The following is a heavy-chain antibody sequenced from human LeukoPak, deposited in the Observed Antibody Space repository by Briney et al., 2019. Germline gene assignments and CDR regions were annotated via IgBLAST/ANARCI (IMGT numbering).Heavy chain of an antibody. CDR1: GGSISSSNW. CDR3: ARRREGGSPHYYYGMDV. J-gene: IGHJ6*02. V-gene: IGHV4-4*02. CDR2: IYHSGST. D-gene: IGHD3-16*01. Sequence: SGTLSLTCAVSGGSISSSNWWSWVRQPPGKGLEWIGEIYHSGSTNYNPSLKSRVTISVDKSKNQFSLKLSSVTAADTAVYYCARRREGGSPHYYYGMDVWGQGTTVTVSS.